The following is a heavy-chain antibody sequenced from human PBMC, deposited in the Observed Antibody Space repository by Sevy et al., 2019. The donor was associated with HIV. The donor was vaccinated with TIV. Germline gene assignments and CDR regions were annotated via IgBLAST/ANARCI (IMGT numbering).Heavy chain of an antibody. Sequence: GSLRLSCAASGFTFSSYWMSWVRQAPGKGLEWVANIKQDGSEKYYVDSVKGRFTISRDNAKNSLYLQMNSLRAEDTAVYYCARDSTSAYYYYMDVWGKGTTVTVSS. CDR1: GFTFSSYW. J-gene: IGHJ6*03. V-gene: IGHV3-7*01. CDR2: IKQDGSEK. D-gene: IGHD2-2*01. CDR3: ARDSTSAYYYYMDV.